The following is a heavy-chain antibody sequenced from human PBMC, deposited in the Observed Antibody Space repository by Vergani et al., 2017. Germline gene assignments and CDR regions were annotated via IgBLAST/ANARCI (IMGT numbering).Heavy chain of an antibody. D-gene: IGHD6-19*01. CDR3: ARTTGYSSGWANYYYYYYVDV. CDR2: IYYSGST. CDR1: GGSISSYY. Sequence: QVQLQESGPGLVKPSETLSLTCTVSGGSISSYYWSWIRQPPGKGLEWIGYIYYSGSTNYNPSLKSRVTISVDTSKNQFSLKLSSVTAADTAVYYCARTTGYSSGWANYYYYYYVDVWGKGTTVTVSS. V-gene: IGHV4-59*01. J-gene: IGHJ6*03.